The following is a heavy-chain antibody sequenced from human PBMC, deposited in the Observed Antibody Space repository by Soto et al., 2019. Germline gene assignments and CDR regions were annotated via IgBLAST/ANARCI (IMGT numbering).Heavy chain of an antibody. CDR2: ISGYNGDT. CDR3: ARDWVGDLAY. J-gene: IGHJ4*02. Sequence: QVQLVQSGGEVKQPGASVKVSCKTSGYTFTSYGISWVRQAPGQGLEWMGWISGYNGDTKYVQKFQGRVTLTTDTYTNTAYMEVRSLRSDDTAVYYCARDWVGDLAYWGQGTLVTVSS. V-gene: IGHV1-18*01. CDR1: GYTFTSYG. D-gene: IGHD4-17*01.